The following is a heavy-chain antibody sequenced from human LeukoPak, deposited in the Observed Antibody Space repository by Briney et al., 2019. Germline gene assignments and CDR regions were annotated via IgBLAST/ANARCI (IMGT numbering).Heavy chain of an antibody. CDR2: VSSSGSTI. Sequence: PVQPLDSPSVVSSSGSTIYYADSVKGRYTISRDNAKNSLYLQMNSLRAEDTAVYYCARRFYGGNSGDAFDIWGQGTMVTVSS. V-gene: IGHV3-11*04. J-gene: IGHJ3*02. D-gene: IGHD4-23*01. CDR3: ARRFYGGNSGDAFDI.